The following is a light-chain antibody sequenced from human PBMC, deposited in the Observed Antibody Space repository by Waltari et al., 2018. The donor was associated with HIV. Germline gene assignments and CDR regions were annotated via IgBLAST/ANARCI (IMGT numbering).Light chain of an antibody. V-gene: IGLV1-44*01. Sequence: QSVLTQPPSASVPPGLGVTLSCSGSSSNTDNSVSWYQQLPGTAPKLLIYANNQRPSGVPDRFSGSKSGTSASLAISGLQPDDEAEYYCATWDDSLSGPVFGGGTKVTVL. J-gene: IGLJ3*02. CDR2: ANN. CDR1: SSNTDNS. CDR3: ATWDDSLSGPV.